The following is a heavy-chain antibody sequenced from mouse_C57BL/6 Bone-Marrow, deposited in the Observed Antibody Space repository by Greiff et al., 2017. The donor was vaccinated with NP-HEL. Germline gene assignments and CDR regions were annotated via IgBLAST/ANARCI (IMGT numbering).Heavy chain of an antibody. D-gene: IGHD2-4*01. CDR3: TVYDYDGFAY. V-gene: IGHV14-4*01. J-gene: IGHJ3*01. CDR1: GFNITDDY. Sequence: VQLQQSGAELVRPGASVKLSCTASGFNITDDYMHWVKQRPEQGLEWIGWIDPENGDTAYDSKFPGKATITADTSSNTAYLQLSSRTSEDTAVYYGTVYDYDGFAYWGQGTLVTVSA. CDR2: IDPENGDT.